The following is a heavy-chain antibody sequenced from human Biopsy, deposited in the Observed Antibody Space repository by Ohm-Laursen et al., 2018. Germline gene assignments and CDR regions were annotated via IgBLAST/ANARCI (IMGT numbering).Heavy chain of an antibody. CDR2: IIPIFGTA. V-gene: IGHV1-69*01. CDR1: GGTFTNYA. CDR3: ARDALGGGSYRFFY. J-gene: IGHJ4*02. D-gene: IGHD1-26*01. Sequence: SSVTVSCKASGGTFTNYAISWVRQAPGQGLEWMGGIIPIFGTANYAQKFQGRVTITADESTSTAYIELSSLRSDDTAVYYCARDALGGGSYRFFYWGQGSLVTVSS.